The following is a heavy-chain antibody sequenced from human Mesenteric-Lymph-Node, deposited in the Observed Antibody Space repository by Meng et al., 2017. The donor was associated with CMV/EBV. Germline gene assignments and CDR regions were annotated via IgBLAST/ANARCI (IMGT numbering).Heavy chain of an antibody. CDR2: ISASGGST. CDR3: ATNYYYYYYGMDV. CDR1: GFTFSSYA. J-gene: IGHJ6*02. V-gene: IGHV3-23*01. Sequence: GGSLRLSCATSGFTFSSYAMSWVRQAPGKGLEWVSAISASGGSTYIADSVKGRFTISRDNAKNSLYLQMNSLRAEDTAVYYCATNYYYYYYGMDVWGQGTTVTVSS.